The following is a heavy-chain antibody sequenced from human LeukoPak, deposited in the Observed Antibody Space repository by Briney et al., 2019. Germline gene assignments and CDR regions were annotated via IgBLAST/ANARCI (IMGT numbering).Heavy chain of an antibody. CDR3: APSGRYRSTDYYFDY. D-gene: IGHD1-26*01. CDR1: GFTFTGYY. CDR2: INPNSGDT. J-gene: IGHJ4*02. Sequence: GASVKVSCKASGFTFTGYYMQWVRQAPGQGLEWMGWINPNSGDTNYAQKFQGRVTMTRDTSISTAYMELSRLRTDDTAVYYCAPSGRYRSTDYYFDYWGQGTLVTVSS. V-gene: IGHV1-2*02.